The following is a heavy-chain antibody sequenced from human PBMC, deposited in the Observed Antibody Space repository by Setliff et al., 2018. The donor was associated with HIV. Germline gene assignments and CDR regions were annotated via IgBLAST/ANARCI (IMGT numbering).Heavy chain of an antibody. D-gene: IGHD3-22*01. CDR1: GFTFSGSP. Sequence: RLSCAASGFTFSGSPIHWVRQASGKGLEWLGRIKTRADNYATAYAASVKGRFTISRDDSMNTAYLQVNSLKIEDTAVYYCTRPQYFYDIGGSDYWGQGTLVTVS. V-gene: IGHV3-73*01. CDR3: TRPQYFYDIGGSDY. J-gene: IGHJ4*02. CDR2: IKTRADNYAT.